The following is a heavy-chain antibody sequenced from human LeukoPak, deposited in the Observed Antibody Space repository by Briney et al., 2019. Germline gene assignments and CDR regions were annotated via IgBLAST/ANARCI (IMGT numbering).Heavy chain of an antibody. CDR1: GFTFSSYA. CDR2: ISSYGGST. Sequence: GGSLRLSCAASGFTFSSYAMHWVRQAPGKGLEYVSAISSYGGSTYYANSVKGRFTISRDNSKNTLYLQMGSLRAGDMAVYYCAREERSYQLLYYFDYWGQGTLVTVSS. V-gene: IGHV3-64*01. CDR3: AREERSYQLLYYFDY. J-gene: IGHJ4*02. D-gene: IGHD2-2*01.